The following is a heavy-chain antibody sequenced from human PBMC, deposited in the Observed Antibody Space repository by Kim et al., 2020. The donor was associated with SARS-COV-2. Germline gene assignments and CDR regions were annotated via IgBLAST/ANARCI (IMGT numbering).Heavy chain of an antibody. J-gene: IGHJ6*02. CDR2: IYYSGST. Sequence: SETLSLTCTVSGGSISSSNYYWGWIRQPPGKGLEWIGSIYYSGSTYYNPSLKSRVTISVDTSKNQFSLRLSSVTAADTAVYYCARRAVADISILGSVFGYGMDVWGQGTTVTVSS. CDR1: GGSISSSNYY. CDR3: ARRAVADISILGSVFGYGMDV. D-gene: IGHD6-19*01. V-gene: IGHV4-39*01.